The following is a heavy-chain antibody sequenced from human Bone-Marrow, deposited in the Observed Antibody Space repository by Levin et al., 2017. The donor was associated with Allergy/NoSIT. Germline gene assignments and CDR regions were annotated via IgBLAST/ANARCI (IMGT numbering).Heavy chain of an antibody. D-gene: IGHD2-15*01. CDR1: GDSVSRISVA. CDR2: TYYRSRWYY. CDR3: ARGEASAFDY. V-gene: IGHV6-1*01. J-gene: IGHJ4*02. Sequence: SQTLSLPCDISGDSVSRISVAWHWIRQSPSRGLEWLGRTYYRSRWYYDYAGSVKSRITINPDTSKNQFSLQLNSVTPEDTAVYYCARGEASAFDYWGQGTLVTVSS.